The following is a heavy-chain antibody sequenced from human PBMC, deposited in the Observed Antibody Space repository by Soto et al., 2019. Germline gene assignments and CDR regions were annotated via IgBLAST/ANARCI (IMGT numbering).Heavy chain of an antibody. J-gene: IGHJ6*02. D-gene: IGHD2-8*01. CDR3: ARQGGYCTNGVCYSTYGMDV. CDR2: IIPIFGTA. Sequence: SVKVSCKASGGTFSSYAISWVRQAPGQGLEWMGGIIPIFGTANYAQKFQGRVTITADESTSTAYMELSSLRSEDTAVYYCARQGGYCTNGVCYSTYGMDVWGQGTTVTVSS. V-gene: IGHV1-69*13. CDR1: GGTFSSYA.